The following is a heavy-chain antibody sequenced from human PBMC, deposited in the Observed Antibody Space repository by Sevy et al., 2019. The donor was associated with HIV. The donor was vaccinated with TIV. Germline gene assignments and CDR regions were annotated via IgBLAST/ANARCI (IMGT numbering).Heavy chain of an antibody. CDR1: GFSFSSDW. V-gene: IGHV3-7*04. CDR3: ARGNSGSFDY. J-gene: IGHJ4*02. CDR2: IKQDESEK. D-gene: IGHD3-22*01. Sequence: AGSLRLSCAASGFSFSSDWMHWVRQAPGKGLEWVANIKQDESEKYYVASVKGRFTISRDNAKNSVYLQMNSLRPEDTAIYYYARGNSGSFDYWGQGTLVTVSS.